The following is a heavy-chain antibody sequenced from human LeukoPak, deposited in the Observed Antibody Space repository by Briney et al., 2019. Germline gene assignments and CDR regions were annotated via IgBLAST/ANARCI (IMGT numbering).Heavy chain of an antibody. CDR2: IKQDGSEK. V-gene: IGHV3-7*01. CDR3: ATGYSKYYFDY. CDR1: GFTFSSYW. J-gene: IGHJ4*02. Sequence: PGGSLRLSCAASGFTFSSYWMSWVRQAPGKGLEWVANIKQDGSEKYYVDSVKGRFTISRDNAKKSLYLQMNSLRAEDTAVYYCATGYSKYYFDYWGQGTLVTVSS. D-gene: IGHD6-13*01.